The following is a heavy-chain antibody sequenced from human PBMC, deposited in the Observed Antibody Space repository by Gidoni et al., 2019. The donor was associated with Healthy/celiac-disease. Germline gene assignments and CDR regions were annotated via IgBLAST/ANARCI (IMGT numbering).Heavy chain of an antibody. CDR3: ARTEGYDSSGPDDY. Sequence: QVQLQQWGAGLLKPSETLSLTCAVYGWSFSGYYRSWIRQPPGKGLEWIGEINHSGSTNYNPSLKSLVTISVDTSKNQFSLKLSSVTAADTAVYYCARTEGYDSSGPDDYWGQGTLVTVSS. CDR1: GWSFSGYY. J-gene: IGHJ4*02. CDR2: INHSGST. D-gene: IGHD3-22*01. V-gene: IGHV4-34*01.